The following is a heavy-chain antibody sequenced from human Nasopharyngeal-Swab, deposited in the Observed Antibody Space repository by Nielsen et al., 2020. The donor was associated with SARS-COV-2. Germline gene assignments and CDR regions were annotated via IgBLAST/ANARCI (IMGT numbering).Heavy chain of an antibody. D-gene: IGHD3-9*01. J-gene: IGHJ3*02. CDR1: GGSISSYY. CDR3: ASRRRTYYDILTGWSGAFDI. Sequence: SETLSLTCTVSGGSISSYYWGWIRQPPGKGLEWIGSIYYSGSTYYNPSLKSRVTISVDTSKNQFSLKLSSVTAADTAVYYCASRRRTYYDILTGWSGAFDIWGQGTMVTVSS. V-gene: IGHV4-39*01. CDR2: IYYSGST.